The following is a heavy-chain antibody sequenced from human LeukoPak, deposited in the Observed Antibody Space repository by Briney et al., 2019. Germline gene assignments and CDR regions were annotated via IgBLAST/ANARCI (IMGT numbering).Heavy chain of an antibody. D-gene: IGHD2-21*02. V-gene: IGHV3-11*04. J-gene: IGHJ3*02. CDR2: ISSSGSTI. CDR1: GFTFSDYY. CDR3: ARARMTAMRTDAFDI. Sequence: PGGSLRLSCAASGFTFSDYYMSWIRQAPGKGLEWVSYISSSGSTIYYADSVKGRFTISRDNAKNSLYLQMNSLRAEGTAVYYCARARMTAMRTDAFDIWGQGTMVTVSS.